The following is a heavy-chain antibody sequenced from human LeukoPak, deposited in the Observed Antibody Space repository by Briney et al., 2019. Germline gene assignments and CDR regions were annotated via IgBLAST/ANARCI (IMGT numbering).Heavy chain of an antibody. V-gene: IGHV3-53*01. Sequence: PGGSLRLSCAASGFTVSTNYMSWVRQAPGKGLEWVSVIYSSGATYYADSVKGRFTVSRDNSKNTLYVQMNSLRDEDTAVYYCVRMASNYYGMDAWGQGTTVTVSS. CDR2: IYSSGAT. CDR3: VRMASNYYGMDA. J-gene: IGHJ6*02. D-gene: IGHD5-24*01. CDR1: GFTVSTNY.